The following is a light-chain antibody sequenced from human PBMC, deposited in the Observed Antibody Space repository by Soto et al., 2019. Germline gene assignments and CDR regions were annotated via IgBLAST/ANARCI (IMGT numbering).Light chain of an antibody. CDR2: AAS. V-gene: IGKV1-9*01. J-gene: IGKJ2*01. CDR3: QQLNSYPPA. CDR1: QGISTS. Sequence: IRLTQSPSSLSASVGDRVTITCRASQGISTSLAWYQQKPGKAPELLIYAASTLQSGVPSRFSGSGSGTDFTLTISSLQPEDFATYHCQQLNSYPPAFGQGTKLELK.